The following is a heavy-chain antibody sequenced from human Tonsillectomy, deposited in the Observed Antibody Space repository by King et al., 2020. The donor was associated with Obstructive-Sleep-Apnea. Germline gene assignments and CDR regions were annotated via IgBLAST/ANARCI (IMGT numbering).Heavy chain of an antibody. CDR3: ARGGYDILTGYYAGRDVDFDY. D-gene: IGHD3-9*01. CDR1: GYTFTSYG. CDR2: ISASNGNT. V-gene: IGHV1-18*01. Sequence: QLVQSGAEVKKPGASVKVSCRASGYTFTSYGITWVRQAPGQGLEWMGWISASNGNTNYAQKFQDRVTMTTDTSTSTAYMELRSLRSDDTAVYYCARGGYDILTGYYAGRDVDFDYWGQGTLVTVSS. J-gene: IGHJ4*02.